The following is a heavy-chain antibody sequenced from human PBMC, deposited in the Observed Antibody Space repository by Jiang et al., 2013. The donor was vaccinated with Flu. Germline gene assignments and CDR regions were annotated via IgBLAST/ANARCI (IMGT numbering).Heavy chain of an antibody. V-gene: IGHV6-1*01. D-gene: IGHD3-16*01. Sequence: QTLSLTCAISGDSVSTNSAAWNWIRQSPSRGLEWLGRTYYRSKWYNDYAVSVKSRITFSPDTSENQFSLHLNSVTPEDTAVYYCARYYDDNGGYFDYWGQGTLVTVSS. CDR1: GDSVSTNSAA. CDR2: TYYRSKWYN. CDR3: ARYYDDNGGYFDY. J-gene: IGHJ4*02.